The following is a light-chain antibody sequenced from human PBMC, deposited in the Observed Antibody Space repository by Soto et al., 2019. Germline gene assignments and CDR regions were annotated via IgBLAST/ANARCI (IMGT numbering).Light chain of an antibody. Sequence: EIVMTQSPATLSVSPGERATLSCRASQSVSSNLAWYQQKPGQAPSLLIYGASTRATGIPARFSGSGSGTDFTLTISSLEPEDFAVYYCQQYGDSLLTFGQGTKVDI. J-gene: IGKJ1*01. CDR2: GAS. CDR1: QSVSSN. V-gene: IGKV3-15*01. CDR3: QQYGDSLLT.